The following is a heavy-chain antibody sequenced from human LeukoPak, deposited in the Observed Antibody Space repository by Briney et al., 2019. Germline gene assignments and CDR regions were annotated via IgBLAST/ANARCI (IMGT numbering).Heavy chain of an antibody. CDR1: GYTFTSYA. CDR2: ISVYNGYT. Sequence: ASVKVSCKASGYTFTSYAVSWVRQAPGQGLGWMGWISVYNGYTNYAQKVQGRVTMTTDTSTSTAYMELRSLRSDDTAVYYCARGVRAAAGSYYFDYWGQGTLVTVSS. D-gene: IGHD6-13*01. V-gene: IGHV1-18*01. CDR3: ARGVRAAAGSYYFDY. J-gene: IGHJ4*02.